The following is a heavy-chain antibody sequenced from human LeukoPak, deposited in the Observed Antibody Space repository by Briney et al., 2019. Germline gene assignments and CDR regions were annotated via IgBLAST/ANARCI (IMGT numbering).Heavy chain of an antibody. CDR1: GGSISSYY. D-gene: IGHD3-3*01. CDR2: IYYSGST. CDR3: ARENYDFWSGYYPSGPYYMDV. Sequence: PSETLSLTCTVSGGSISSYYWSWLRQPPGKGLEWNGYIYYSGSTNYNPSLKSRVTISVDTSKNQFSLKLSSVTAADTAVYYCARENYDFWSGYYPSGPYYMDVWGKGTTVTVSS. J-gene: IGHJ6*03. V-gene: IGHV4-59*12.